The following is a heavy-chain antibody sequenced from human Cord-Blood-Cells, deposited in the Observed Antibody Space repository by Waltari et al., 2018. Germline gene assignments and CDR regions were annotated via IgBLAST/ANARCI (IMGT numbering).Heavy chain of an antibody. CDR3: ARAASQIVFLDAFDI. D-gene: IGHD3-10*01. CDR1: GFTFSSCC. CDR2: INSDGSST. V-gene: IGHV3-74*01. J-gene: IGHJ3*02. Sequence: EVQLVESGGGLVQPGGSLRLSCAAAGFTFSSCCMPWVRQAPGKGLVWVSSINSDGSSTSYADSVKGRFTISRDNAKNTLYLQMNSLRAEDTAVYYCARAASQIVFLDAFDIWGQGTMVTVSS.